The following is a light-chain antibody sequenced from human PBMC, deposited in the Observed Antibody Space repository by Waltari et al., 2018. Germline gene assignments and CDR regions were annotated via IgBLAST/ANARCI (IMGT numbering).Light chain of an antibody. Sequence: QSVLPQPPSASGTPGQRVTISCSGSSSTIGRKMVNWYQQLPGTAPNLLIYTNNQRPSGVHDRCAGSKSGTSASLAISGLQSEDEADYHCAAWDDSLNAWVFGGGTKLTVL. CDR3: AAWDDSLNAWV. CDR2: TNN. V-gene: IGLV1-44*01. CDR1: SSTIGRKM. J-gene: IGLJ3*02.